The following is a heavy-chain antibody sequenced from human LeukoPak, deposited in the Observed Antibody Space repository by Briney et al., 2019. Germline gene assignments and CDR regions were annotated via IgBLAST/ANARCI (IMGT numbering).Heavy chain of an antibody. CDR3: ARDYRYALDN. CDR2: IGISSGRT. V-gene: IGHV3-48*04. Sequence: PGGSLRLSCEASGFTFIDYSMNWVRQAPGKGPEWISYIGISSGRTMYADSVKGRFTIPRDTAKKSLYLQMNSLRVVDTAIYYCARDYRYALDNWGQGTLVTVSS. CDR1: GFTFIDYS. D-gene: IGHD5-12*01. J-gene: IGHJ4*02.